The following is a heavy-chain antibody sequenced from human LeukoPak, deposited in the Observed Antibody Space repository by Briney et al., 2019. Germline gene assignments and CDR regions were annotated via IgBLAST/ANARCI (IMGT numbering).Heavy chain of an antibody. Sequence: GGSLRLSCAASGFTFDDYAMHWVRQAPGKSLEWVSGISWNSGSIGYADSVKGRFTISRDNAKNSLYLQMNSLRAEDMALYYCAKGMYSGYDLGDYYFDYWGQGTLVTVSS. V-gene: IGHV3-9*03. CDR2: ISWNSGSI. CDR1: GFTFDDYA. CDR3: AKGMYSGYDLGDYYFDY. J-gene: IGHJ4*02. D-gene: IGHD5-12*01.